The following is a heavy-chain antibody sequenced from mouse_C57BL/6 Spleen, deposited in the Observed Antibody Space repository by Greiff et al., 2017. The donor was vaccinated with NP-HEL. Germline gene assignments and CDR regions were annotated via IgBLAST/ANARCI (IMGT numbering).Heavy chain of an antibody. CDR3: ARKAGLLLRFYYAMDY. V-gene: IGHV1-85*01. J-gene: IGHJ4*01. D-gene: IGHD1-1*01. CDR2: IYPRDGST. Sequence: QVQLQQSGPELVKPGASVKLSCKASGYTFTSYDINWVKQRPGQGLEWIGWIYPRDGSTKYNEKFKGKATLTVDTSSSTAYMELHSLTSEDSAVYFWARKAGLLLRFYYAMDYWGQGTSVTVSS. CDR1: GYTFTSYD.